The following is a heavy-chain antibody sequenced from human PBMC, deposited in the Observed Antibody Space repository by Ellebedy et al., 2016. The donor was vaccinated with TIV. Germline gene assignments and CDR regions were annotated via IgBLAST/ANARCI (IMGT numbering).Heavy chain of an antibody. CDR2: ISGSGGST. CDR1: GFTFSSYA. Sequence: GESLKISXAASGFTFSSYAMSWVRQAPGKGLEWVSAISGSGGSTYYADSVKGRFTISRDNSKNTLYLQMNSLRAEDTAVYYCAKDGGAAAHYYYYYMDVWGKGTTVTVSS. CDR3: AKDGGAAAHYYYYYMDV. V-gene: IGHV3-23*01. D-gene: IGHD3-16*01. J-gene: IGHJ6*03.